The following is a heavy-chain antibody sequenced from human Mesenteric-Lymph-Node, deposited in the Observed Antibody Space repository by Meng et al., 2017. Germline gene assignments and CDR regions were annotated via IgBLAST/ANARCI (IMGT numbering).Heavy chain of an antibody. J-gene: IGHJ4*02. D-gene: IGHD5-18*01. V-gene: IGHV1-18*01. Sequence: QLVQSGAEVKKPGASGKASCKAHGYTFTSYGISWVRQAPGQGLEWMGWISAYNGNTNYAQKLQGRVTMTTDTSTSTAYMELRSLRSDDTAVYYCARTWGLHTAYYFDYWGQGTLVTVSS. CDR1: GYTFTSYG. CDR2: ISAYNGNT. CDR3: ARTWGLHTAYYFDY.